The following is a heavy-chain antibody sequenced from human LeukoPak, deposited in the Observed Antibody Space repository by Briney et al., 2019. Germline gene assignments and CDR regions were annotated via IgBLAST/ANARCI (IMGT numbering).Heavy chain of an antibody. D-gene: IGHD3-10*01. Sequence: GGSLRLSCSASGFTFSSYSMNWVRLAPGKGLEWVSYISSSSSTIYYADSVKGRFTISRDNAKNSLYLQMNSLRAEDTAVYYCAKDLEVRSGSLQSAFDYWGQGTLVTVSS. V-gene: IGHV3-48*04. J-gene: IGHJ4*02. CDR2: ISSSSSTI. CDR1: GFTFSSYS. CDR3: AKDLEVRSGSLQSAFDY.